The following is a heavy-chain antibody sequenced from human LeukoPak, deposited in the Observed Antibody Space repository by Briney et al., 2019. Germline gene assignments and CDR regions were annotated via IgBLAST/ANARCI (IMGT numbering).Heavy chain of an antibody. Sequence: PGGSLRLSCSASGFTFSNAWVSWVRQAPGEGLEWVCRVKSKTDGGTADYAAPVKDRFTISRNDSTNTLYQQMNSLKTEDTAVYYCSHLNTRWITWFDPWGQGTLVTVSS. J-gene: IGHJ5*02. CDR1: GFTFSNAW. CDR3: SHLNTRWITWFDP. CDR2: VKSKTDGGTA. D-gene: IGHD2-2*03. V-gene: IGHV3-15*01.